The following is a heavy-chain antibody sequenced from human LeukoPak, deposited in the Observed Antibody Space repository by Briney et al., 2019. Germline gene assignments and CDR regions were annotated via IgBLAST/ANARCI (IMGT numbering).Heavy chain of an antibody. Sequence: ASVKVSCKASGGTFSSYAISWVRQAPGQGLEWMGWINAGNGNTKYSQKFQGRVTITRDTSASTAYMELSSMRSEDTAVYYCARDPSLLWFGESSPYFDYWGQGTLVTVSS. D-gene: IGHD3-10*01. CDR3: ARDPSLLWFGESSPYFDY. CDR2: INAGNGNT. CDR1: GGTFSSYA. J-gene: IGHJ4*02. V-gene: IGHV1-3*01.